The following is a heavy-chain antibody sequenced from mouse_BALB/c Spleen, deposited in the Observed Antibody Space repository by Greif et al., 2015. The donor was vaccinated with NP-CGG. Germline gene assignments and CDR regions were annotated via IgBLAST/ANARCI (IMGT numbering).Heavy chain of an antibody. D-gene: IGHD2-4*01. CDR1: GFTFSSYG. CDR3: ARQNYDLWSAWFAY. Sequence: EVKVVESGGDLVKPGGSLKLSCAASGFTFSSYGMSWVRQTPDKRLEWVATISSGGSYTYYPDSVKGRFTISRDNAKNTLYLQMSSLKSEDTAMYYCARQNYDLWSAWFAYWGQGTLVTVSA. CDR2: ISSGGSYT. J-gene: IGHJ3*01. V-gene: IGHV5-6*01.